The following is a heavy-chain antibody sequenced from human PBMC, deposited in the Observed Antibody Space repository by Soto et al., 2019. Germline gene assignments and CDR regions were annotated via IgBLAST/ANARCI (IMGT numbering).Heavy chain of an antibody. CDR3: ARDVCLGNYGY. CDR2: ICAYNRNT. J-gene: IGHJ4*02. V-gene: IGHV1-18*04. Sequence: ASAKVPCKASGYTFTSDGISWVRPAPGQGLEWMGWICAYNRNTNYAQKLQGRVTMTTDTSTSTAYMELRSLRSDDTAVYYCARDVCLGNYGYWGQGTLVTVSS. D-gene: IGHD1-26*01. CDR1: GYTFTSDG.